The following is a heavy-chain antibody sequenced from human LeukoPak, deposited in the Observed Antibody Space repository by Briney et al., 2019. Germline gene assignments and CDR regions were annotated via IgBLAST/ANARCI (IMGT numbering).Heavy chain of an antibody. V-gene: IGHV1-8*01. D-gene: IGHD6-6*01. CDR2: MTPSSGSA. Sequence: ASVKVSCKTSGYRFTSYDISRARQATGQGLQWMGRMTPSSGSAEYAQRLQGRVTLTRDTASGTAYLELRSLTADDTAIYYCAREGPLFVLDYWGQGTRAAVSS. J-gene: IGHJ4*02. CDR3: AREGPLFVLDY. CDR1: GYRFTSYD.